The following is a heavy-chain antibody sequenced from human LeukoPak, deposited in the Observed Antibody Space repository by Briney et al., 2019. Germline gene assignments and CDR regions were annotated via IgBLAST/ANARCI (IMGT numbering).Heavy chain of an antibody. D-gene: IGHD6-19*01. CDR3: AKSGDRQWLVRGVHDAFDI. Sequence: GGSLRLSCAASGFTFSSYGMHWVRQAPGKGLEWVAFIRYDGSNKYYADSVKGRFTISRDNSKNTLYLQMNSLRAEDTAVYYCAKSGDRQWLVRGVHDAFDIWGQGTMVTVSS. CDR2: IRYDGSNK. V-gene: IGHV3-30*02. J-gene: IGHJ3*02. CDR1: GFTFSSYG.